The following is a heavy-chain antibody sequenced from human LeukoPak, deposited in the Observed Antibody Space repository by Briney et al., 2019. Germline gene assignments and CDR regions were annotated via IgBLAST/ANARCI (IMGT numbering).Heavy chain of an antibody. CDR3: ARGPAYGDYYYYFDY. J-gene: IGHJ4*02. CDR1: GYTSTSYD. V-gene: IGHV1-8*01. CDR2: MNPNSGNT. D-gene: IGHD4-17*01. Sequence: ASVKVSCKASGYTSTSYDINWVRQATGQGLEWMGWMNPNSGNTGYAQKFQGRVTMTRNTSISTAYMELSSLRSEDTAVYYCARGPAYGDYYYYFDYWGQGTLVTVSS.